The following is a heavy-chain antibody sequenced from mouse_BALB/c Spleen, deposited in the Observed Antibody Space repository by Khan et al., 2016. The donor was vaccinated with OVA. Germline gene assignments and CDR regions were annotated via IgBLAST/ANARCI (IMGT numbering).Heavy chain of an antibody. D-gene: IGHD1-1*01. J-gene: IGHJ4*01. CDR2: ISYSGLT. V-gene: IGHV3-2*02. CDR1: GYSITSNYA. Sequence: EVQLLESGPGLVKPSQSLSLTCTVTGYSITSNYAWNWIRQFPGNKLEWMGYISYSGLTSYNPSLKSRISITRDTSKNQFFLQLNSVTTEDTATXYGARGNYYGYTMDYWGQGTSVTVSS. CDR3: ARGNYYGYTMDY.